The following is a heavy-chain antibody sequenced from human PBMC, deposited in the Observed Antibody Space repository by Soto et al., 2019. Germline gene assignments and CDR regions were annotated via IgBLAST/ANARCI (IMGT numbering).Heavy chain of an antibody. CDR3: ARTWLAGGTPADAFDI. Sequence: PSETLSVTCAVSASSISSAYFWGWIRQPPGKGLEWIATIFHTGGTYYNPSLKSRVTISVDTSNNQFSLRLNSVTAADTALYFCARTWLAGGTPADAFDIWGQGTMVTVSS. J-gene: IGHJ3*02. CDR2: IFHTGGT. CDR1: ASSISSAYF. D-gene: IGHD2-15*01. V-gene: IGHV4-38-2*01.